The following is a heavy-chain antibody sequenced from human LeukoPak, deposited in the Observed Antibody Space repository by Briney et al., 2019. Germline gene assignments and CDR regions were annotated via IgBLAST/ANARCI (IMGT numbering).Heavy chain of an antibody. CDR2: TYHTGTT. V-gene: IGHV4-38-2*02. CDR1: GYSIISDYY. D-gene: IGHD4-17*01. Sequence: PSETLSLTCTVSGYSIISDYYWGWLRQPPGKELEWIGSTYHTGTTYYNPSLRSQVTMSVDTSKNQFSLKVTSVTAADTAVYYCARDRGDYTFDYWGQGTLVTVSS. CDR3: ARDRGDYTFDY. J-gene: IGHJ4*02.